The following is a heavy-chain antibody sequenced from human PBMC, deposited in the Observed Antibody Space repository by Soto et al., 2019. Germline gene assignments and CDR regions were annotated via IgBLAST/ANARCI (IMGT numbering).Heavy chain of an antibody. V-gene: IGHV3-72*01. CDR2: TRNKANSYTT. CDR1: GFTFSDHY. Sequence: EVQLVESGGGLVQPGGSLRLSCAASGFTFSDHYMDWVRQAPGKGLEWVGRTRNKANSYTTEYAASVKGRFTISRDDSKNSLYLQMNSLKTEDTAVYYCARADGDYGMDVWGQGPTVTVSS. D-gene: IGHD3-16*01. J-gene: IGHJ6*02. CDR3: ARADGDYGMDV.